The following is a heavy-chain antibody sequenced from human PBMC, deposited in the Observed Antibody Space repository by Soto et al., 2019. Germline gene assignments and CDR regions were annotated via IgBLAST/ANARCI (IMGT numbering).Heavy chain of an antibody. D-gene: IGHD6-19*01. CDR1: GGTFGRNA. Sequence: QVVLVQSGAEMKNPGSSVKVSCKASGGTFGRNAINWVRQAPGQGLEWMEGIIPMFGTANHAQKFRDRIMITADESTNTVYLEVNSLRSEDTAIYYCARPQGSGWRFNALDFWGQGTKVIVSS. CDR2: IIPMFGTA. V-gene: IGHV1-69*01. J-gene: IGHJ3*01. CDR3: ARPQGSGWRFNALDF.